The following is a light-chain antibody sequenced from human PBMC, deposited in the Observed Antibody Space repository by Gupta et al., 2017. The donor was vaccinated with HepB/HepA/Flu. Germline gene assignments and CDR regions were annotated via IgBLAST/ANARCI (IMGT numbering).Light chain of an antibody. V-gene: IGKV3-20*01. CDR2: GAS. J-gene: IGKJ2*01. CDR1: QSVSSSY. Sequence: RASQSVSSSYLAWYQQKPGQAPRLLIYGASSRATGIPDRFSGSGSGTDFTLTISRLEPEDFAVYYCQQYGSSPYTFGQGTKLEIK. CDR3: QQYGSSPYT.